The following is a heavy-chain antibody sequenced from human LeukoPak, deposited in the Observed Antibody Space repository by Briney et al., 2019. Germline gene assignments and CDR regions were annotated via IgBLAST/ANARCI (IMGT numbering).Heavy chain of an antibody. CDR2: ISSSASYI. V-gene: IGHV3-21*01. CDR1: GFSFSDSY. D-gene: IGHD3-3*01. CDR3: TGGLTAFWSGYHFDY. J-gene: IGHJ4*02. Sequence: PGGSLRLSCAASGFSFSDSYMTWVRQAPGKGLEWVSSISSSASYIYYSDSVKGRFTVSRDNAKNSLYLQMDSVRAEDTAVYYCTGGLTAFWSGYHFDYWGQGTLVTVSS.